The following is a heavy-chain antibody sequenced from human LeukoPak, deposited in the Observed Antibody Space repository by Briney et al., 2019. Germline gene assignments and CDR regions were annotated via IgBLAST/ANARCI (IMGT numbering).Heavy chain of an antibody. D-gene: IGHD6-13*01. J-gene: IGHJ4*02. CDR3: ARANTDSSSWSYDY. CDR2: ISASSNYI. CDR1: GFTFSNTN. Sequence: GGSLRLSCAASGFTFSNTNMNWVRQAPGKGLKWVSFISASSNYIYYADLVKGRFTISRDNAQNSLYLQMNSLRAEDTAVYFCARANTDSSSWSYDYWGQGTLVTVSS. V-gene: IGHV3-21*06.